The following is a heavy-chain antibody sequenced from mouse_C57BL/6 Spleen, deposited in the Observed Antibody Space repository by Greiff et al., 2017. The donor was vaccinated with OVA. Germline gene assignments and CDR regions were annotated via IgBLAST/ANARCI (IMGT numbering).Heavy chain of an antibody. CDR2: INPNNGGT. Sequence: EVQLQQSGPELVKPGASVKISCKASGYTFTDYYMNWVKQSHGKSLEWIGDINPNNGGTSYNQKFKGKATLTVDKSSSTAYMELRSLTSEDSAVYYCATNGDDAYWGQGTLVTVSA. V-gene: IGHV1-26*01. CDR1: GYTFTDYY. CDR3: ATNGDDAY. J-gene: IGHJ3*01. D-gene: IGHD4-1*02.